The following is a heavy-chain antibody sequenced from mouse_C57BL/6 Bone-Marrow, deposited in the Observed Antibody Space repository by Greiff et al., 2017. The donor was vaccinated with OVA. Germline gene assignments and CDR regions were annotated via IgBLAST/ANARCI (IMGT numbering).Heavy chain of an antibody. CDR1: GFTFSSYG. CDR3: ARHRNYGSSYWYFDV. J-gene: IGHJ1*03. Sequence: EVMLVESGGDLVKPGGSLKLSCAASGFTFSSYGMSWVRQTPDKRLEWVATISSGGSYTYYPDSVKGRFTISRDNAKNTLCLQMSSLKSEDTAMYYCARHRNYGSSYWYFDVWGTGTTVTVSS. CDR2: ISSGGSYT. D-gene: IGHD1-1*01. V-gene: IGHV5-6*02.